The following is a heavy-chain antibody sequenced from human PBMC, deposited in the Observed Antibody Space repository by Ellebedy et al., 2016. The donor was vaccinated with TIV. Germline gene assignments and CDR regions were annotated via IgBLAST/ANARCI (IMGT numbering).Heavy chain of an antibody. V-gene: IGHV3-30*03. CDR1: GFTFSSYN. D-gene: IGHD2-15*01. CDR3: ARDIVVVVAATRWFDP. Sequence: LSLTCAASGFTFSSYNMPWVRQAPGKGLEWMAVISYDGSNKYYADSVKGRFTISRDNSKNTLYLQMNSLRAEDTAVYYCARDIVVVVAATRWFDPWGQGTLVTVSS. J-gene: IGHJ5*02. CDR2: ISYDGSNK.